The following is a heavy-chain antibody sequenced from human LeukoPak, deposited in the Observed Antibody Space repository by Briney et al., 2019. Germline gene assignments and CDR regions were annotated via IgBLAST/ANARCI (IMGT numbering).Heavy chain of an antibody. D-gene: IGHD5-24*01. J-gene: IGHJ4*02. Sequence: GGSLRLSCAASGFSFSSYSMNWVRQAPGKGLEWVSYISSSTTTIYYADSVKGRFTISRDNAKNSLYLQMNSLRAEDTAVYYCAKSGYNRFDYWGQGILVTVSS. CDR2: ISSSTTTI. V-gene: IGHV3-48*01. CDR1: GFSFSSYS. CDR3: AKSGYNRFDY.